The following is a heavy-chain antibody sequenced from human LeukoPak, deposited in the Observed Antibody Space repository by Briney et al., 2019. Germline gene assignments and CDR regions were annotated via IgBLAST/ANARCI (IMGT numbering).Heavy chain of an antibody. Sequence: GESLKISCKASGYSFTNYWIGWVRQMPGKGLEWMGIVYPGDSETRYSPSFQGQVTISADKSINTAYLQWSSLKASDTAMYYCARQNTVAKIFDYWGQGTLVTVSS. J-gene: IGHJ4*02. D-gene: IGHD4-23*01. V-gene: IGHV5-51*01. CDR3: ARQNTVAKIFDY. CDR2: VYPGDSET. CDR1: GYSFTNYW.